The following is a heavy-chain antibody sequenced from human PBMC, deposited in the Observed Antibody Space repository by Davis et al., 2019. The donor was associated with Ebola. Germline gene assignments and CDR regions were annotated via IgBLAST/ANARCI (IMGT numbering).Heavy chain of an antibody. CDR1: GGSFRGYF. V-gene: IGHV4-34*01. D-gene: IGHD2-21*02. CDR3: ARTAMTSISDLGLGYNYFDP. CDR2: IGHGGGT. Sequence: SETLSLTCALYGGSFRGYFWSWIRQSPGKGMEWIGQIGHGGGTSYNPSLESRFTISMDTSKNQFYLRLDSVTAADTAVYYCARTAMTSISDLGLGYNYFDPWGQGSLVTVST. J-gene: IGHJ5*02.